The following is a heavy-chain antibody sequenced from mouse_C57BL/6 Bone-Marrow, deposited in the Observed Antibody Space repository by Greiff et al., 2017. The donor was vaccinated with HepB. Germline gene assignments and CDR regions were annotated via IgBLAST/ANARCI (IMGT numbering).Heavy chain of an antibody. CDR2: ILPSIGRT. V-gene: IGHV15-2*01. Sequence: QVQLQQSGSELRSPGSSVKLSCKDFDSEVFPIAYMSWVRQKPGHGFEWIGGILPSIGRTIYGEKFEDKATLDADTLSNTAYLELNSLTSEDSAIYYCARRRIYDGYHGAMDYWGQGTSVTVSS. J-gene: IGHJ4*01. D-gene: IGHD2-3*01. CDR3: ARRRIYDGYHGAMDY. CDR1: DSEVFPIAY.